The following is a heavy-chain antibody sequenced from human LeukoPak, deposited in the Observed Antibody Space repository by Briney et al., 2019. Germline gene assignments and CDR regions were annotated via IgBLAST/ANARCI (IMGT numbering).Heavy chain of an antibody. D-gene: IGHD2-2*01. V-gene: IGHV3-74*01. CDR3: VSFYETY. Sequence: GGSLRLSCAASGHSWMHWVRQAPGQGLEGVSHINSDGSWTSYADSVKGRFTISKDNAKNTVYLQMNNLRAEDTAVYYCVSFYETYWGRGTLVTVSS. J-gene: IGHJ4*02. CDR2: INSDGSWT. CDR1: GHSW.